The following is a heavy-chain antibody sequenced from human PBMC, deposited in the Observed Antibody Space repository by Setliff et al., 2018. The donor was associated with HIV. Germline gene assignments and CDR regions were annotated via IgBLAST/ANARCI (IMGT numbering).Heavy chain of an antibody. D-gene: IGHD6-19*01. V-gene: IGHV4-39*07. CDR2: INHSGST. CDR3: ARGGAVAGS. J-gene: IGHJ4*02. Sequence: SETLSLTCTVSGGSISSSSYYWGWIRQPPGKGLEWIGEINHSGSTNYNPSLKSRVTISVDTSKKQVSLKLSSVTAADTAVHYCARGGAVAGSWGQGTLVTVSS. CDR1: GGSISSSSYY.